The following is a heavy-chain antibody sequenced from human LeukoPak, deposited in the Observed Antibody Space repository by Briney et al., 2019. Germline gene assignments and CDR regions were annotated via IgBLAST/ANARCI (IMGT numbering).Heavy chain of an antibody. D-gene: IGHD3-10*01. V-gene: IGHV3-74*01. J-gene: IGHJ3*02. CDR3: ARDVGLTIDI. Sequence: GGSLRLSCAASGFTFNIYWMHWVRHAPGKGLVWVSRINGDGSSITYADSVKGRFTISRDNAKNTLYLQMNSLRAEDTAVYYCARDVGLTIDIWGQGTMVTVSS. CDR1: GFTFNIYW. CDR2: INGDGSSI.